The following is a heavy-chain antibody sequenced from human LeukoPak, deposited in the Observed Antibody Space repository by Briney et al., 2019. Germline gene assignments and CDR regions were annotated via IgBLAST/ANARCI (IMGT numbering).Heavy chain of an antibody. CDR3: ARAEDYYGSGSYGYYFDY. D-gene: IGHD3-10*01. V-gene: IGHV1-18*01. Sequence: ASVKVSCKASGYTFTSYGISWVRQAPGQGLEWMGWISAYNGNTNYAQKLQGRVTMTTDTSTSTAYMELRSLRSDDTAVYYCARAEDYYGSGSYGYYFDYWGQGTLVTVSS. J-gene: IGHJ4*02. CDR1: GYTFTSYG. CDR2: ISAYNGNT.